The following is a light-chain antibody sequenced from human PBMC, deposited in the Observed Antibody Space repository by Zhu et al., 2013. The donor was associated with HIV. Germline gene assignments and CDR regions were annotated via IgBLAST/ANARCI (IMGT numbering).Light chain of an antibody. J-gene: IGKJ1*01. Sequence: DIQMTQSPPSLSASVGDRVTIACRASQSISDWLAWYQQKPGKAPKLLIYKASYLESGVPSRFSGSGSGTEFTLTITSLQPDDLATYYCQQYNTYSRTFGQGTKVGIK. V-gene: IGKV1-5*03. CDR1: QSISDW. CDR3: QQYNTYSRT. CDR2: KAS.